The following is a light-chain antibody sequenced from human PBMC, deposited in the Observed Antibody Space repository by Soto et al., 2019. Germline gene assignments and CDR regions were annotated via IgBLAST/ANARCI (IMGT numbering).Light chain of an antibody. CDR2: GAS. V-gene: IGKV3-15*01. Sequence: EIVMTQSPATLSVSPGERATLSCRASQNVGSNLAWYQQRPGQAPRLLIYGASTRATGIPARFTGSGSGTDFTLTISSLQSEDFAVYYCQHYNNWPPYTVGQGTKLEIK. CDR1: QNVGSN. J-gene: IGKJ2*01. CDR3: QHYNNWPPYT.